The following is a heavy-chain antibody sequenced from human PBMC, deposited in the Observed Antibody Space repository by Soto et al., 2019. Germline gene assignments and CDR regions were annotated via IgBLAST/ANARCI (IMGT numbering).Heavy chain of an antibody. Sequence: QPGGSLRLSCAASGFTFSSYGMHWVRQAPGKGLEWVAVIWYDGSNKYYADSVKGRFTISRDNSKNTLYLQMNSLRAEDTAVYYCARDRHSFWCGELQYNWFDHWGQGTLVTVSS. CDR2: IWYDGSNK. CDR1: GFTFSSYG. CDR3: ARDRHSFWCGELQYNWFDH. J-gene: IGHJ5*02. D-gene: IGHD3-10*01. V-gene: IGHV3-33*01.